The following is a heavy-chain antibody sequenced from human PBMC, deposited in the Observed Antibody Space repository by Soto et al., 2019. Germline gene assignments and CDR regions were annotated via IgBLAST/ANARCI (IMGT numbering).Heavy chain of an antibody. CDR2: IKQDGGER. CDR3: LCRPIDY. Sequence: PGGSLRLSCAASGFTFSRYWMTWVRQAPGKGLEWVANIKQDGGERYYVDSVRGRFTISRDNAKNSLYLQMNSLRVEDTAVYYCLCRPIDYWGQGTLVTVSS. J-gene: IGHJ4*02. CDR1: GFTFSRYW. D-gene: IGHD2-15*01. V-gene: IGHV3-7*02.